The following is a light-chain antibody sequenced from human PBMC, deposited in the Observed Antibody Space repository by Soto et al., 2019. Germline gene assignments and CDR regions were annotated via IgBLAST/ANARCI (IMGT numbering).Light chain of an antibody. Sequence: EIVMTQSPGTLSVSPGEGATLFCRVSQSVRTKLAWYQQRAGQAPRLLMYGASTRATGIPDRFSGSGSGTEFTLTISSLQSEDFAVYYCQQYNSWPPITFGQGTRLEIK. CDR2: GAS. V-gene: IGKV3-15*01. J-gene: IGKJ5*01. CDR1: QSVRTK. CDR3: QQYNSWPPIT.